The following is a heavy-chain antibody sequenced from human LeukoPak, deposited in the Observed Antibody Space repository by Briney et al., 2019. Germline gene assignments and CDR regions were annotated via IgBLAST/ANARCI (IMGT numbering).Heavy chain of an antibody. J-gene: IGHJ4*02. V-gene: IGHV3-23*01. CDR3: AKDDAWLRFGE. CDR1: GFTFSNHG. Sequence: GGTLRLSCAASGFTFSNHGMNWVRQTQGKGLEWVSGISPSGDITYYADSVKGRFTISRDNSKNTLYLEVISLTAEDTAVYYCAKDDAWLRFGEWSQGTLVTVSS. D-gene: IGHD3-10*01. CDR2: ISPSGDIT.